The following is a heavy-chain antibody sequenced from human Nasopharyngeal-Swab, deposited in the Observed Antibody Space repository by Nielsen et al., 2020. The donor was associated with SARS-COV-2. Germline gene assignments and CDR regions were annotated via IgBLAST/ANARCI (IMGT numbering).Heavy chain of an antibody. V-gene: IGHV3-48*04. Sequence: GGSLRLSCAASGFTFSSYSTNWVRQAPGKGLEWVSYISSSSSTIYYAASVKGRFTISRDNAKNSLSLQMNILRAEDTAVYYCARDLAVAGTSFDYWGQGTLVTVSS. CDR1: GFTFSSYS. CDR2: ISSSSSTI. J-gene: IGHJ4*02. CDR3: ARDLAVAGTSFDY. D-gene: IGHD6-19*01.